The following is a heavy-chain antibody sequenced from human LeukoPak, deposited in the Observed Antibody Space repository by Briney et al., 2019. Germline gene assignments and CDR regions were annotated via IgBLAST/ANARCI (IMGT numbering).Heavy chain of an antibody. J-gene: IGHJ5*02. CDR1: GYSISSGYY. Sequence: SETLSLTCTVSGYSISSGYYWGWIRQPPGKGLEWIGSIYHSGSTYYNPSLKSRVTISVDTSKNQFSLKLSSVTAADTAVYYCARAYYDYVWGSYRSNWFDPWGQGTLVTVSS. D-gene: IGHD3-16*02. CDR2: IYHSGST. CDR3: ARAYYDYVWGSYRSNWFDP. V-gene: IGHV4-38-2*02.